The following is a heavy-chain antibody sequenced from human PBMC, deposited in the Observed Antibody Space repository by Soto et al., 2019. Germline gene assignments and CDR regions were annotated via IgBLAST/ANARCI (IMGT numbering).Heavy chain of an antibody. J-gene: IGHJ6*02. V-gene: IGHV5-10-1*03. CDR3: ARHGRYSSNHYGMDV. Sequence: EVQLVQSGAEVKKPGASLRISCQGSGYSLTSYWISWVRQMPGKGLEWMGRIDPSDSYTNYSPSFQGHVTISADKSSSTAYLQGSSRKASDTAMYYCARHGRYSSNHYGMDVWGQGTTGTVSS. CDR1: GYSLTSYW. D-gene: IGHD6-13*01. CDR2: IDPSDSYT.